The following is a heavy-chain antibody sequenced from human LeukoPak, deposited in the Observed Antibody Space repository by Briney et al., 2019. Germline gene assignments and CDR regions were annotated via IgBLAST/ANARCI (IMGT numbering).Heavy chain of an antibody. CDR2: INPNSGGT. Sequence: GASVKVSCKASGYTFTGYYMHWVRQAPGQGLEWMGWINPNSGGTNYAQKFQGRVTMTRDASISTAYMELSRLRSDDTAVYYCARSLYARVMTTVTDDAFDIRGQGTMVTVSS. CDR1: GYTFTGYY. J-gene: IGHJ3*02. V-gene: IGHV1-2*02. D-gene: IGHD4-17*01. CDR3: ARSLYARVMTTVTDDAFDI.